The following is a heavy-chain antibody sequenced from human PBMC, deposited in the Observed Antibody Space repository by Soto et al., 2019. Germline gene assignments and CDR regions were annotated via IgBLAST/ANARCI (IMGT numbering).Heavy chain of an antibody. CDR1: GGSISSYY. CDR3: ARIPVYDFWSGLDPYYYMDV. D-gene: IGHD3-3*01. V-gene: IGHV4-59*08. Sequence: PSETLSLTYTVSGGSISSYYWSWIRQPPGKGLEWIGYIYYSGSTNYNPSLKSRVTISVDTSKNQFSLKLSSVTAADTAVYYCARIPVYDFWSGLDPYYYMDVWGKGTTVTVSS. J-gene: IGHJ6*03. CDR2: IYYSGST.